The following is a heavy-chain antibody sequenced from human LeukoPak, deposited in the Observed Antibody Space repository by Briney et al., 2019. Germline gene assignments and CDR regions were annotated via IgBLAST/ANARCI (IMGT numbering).Heavy chain of an antibody. CDR3: TRHFFLGYYYDSSGYGNWFDP. J-gene: IGHJ5*02. V-gene: IGHV3-73*01. D-gene: IGHD3-22*01. CDR1: GFTFSGSA. CDR2: IRSKANSYAT. Sequence: GGSLRLSCAASGFTFSGSAMHWVRQASGKGLEWVGRIRSKANSYATAYAASVKGRFTISRDDSKNTAYPQMNSLKTEDTAVYYCTRHFFLGYYYDSSGYGNWFDPWGQGTLVTVSS.